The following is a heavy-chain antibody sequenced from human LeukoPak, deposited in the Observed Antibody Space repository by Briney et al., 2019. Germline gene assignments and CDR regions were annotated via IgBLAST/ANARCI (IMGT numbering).Heavy chain of an antibody. V-gene: IGHV3-48*03. CDR1: GFTFSSYE. CDR3: VRGDRYFFDF. CDR2: IGNTGRTI. J-gene: IGHJ4*02. Sequence: GGSLRLSCAASGFTFSSYEMNWVRQAPGRGLEWVAYIGNTGRTIYYTDSVKGRFTISRDNAKNSLYLQMNSLRAEDTAIYYCVRGDRYFFDFWGQGTLVTVSS.